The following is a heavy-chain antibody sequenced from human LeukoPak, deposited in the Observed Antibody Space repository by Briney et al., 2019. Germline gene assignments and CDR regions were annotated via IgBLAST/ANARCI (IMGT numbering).Heavy chain of an antibody. V-gene: IGHV4-38-2*02. CDR1: GYSISSGYY. CDR3: AREFSWSGFFDY. J-gene: IGHJ4*02. D-gene: IGHD3-3*01. Sequence: PSETLSLTCTVSGYSISSGYYWGWIRQPPGKGLEWIGSTYRSGSTYYNPSLKSRVTISVDTSKNQFSLKLSSVTAADTAVYYCAREFSWSGFFDYWGQGTLVTVSS. CDR2: TYRSGST.